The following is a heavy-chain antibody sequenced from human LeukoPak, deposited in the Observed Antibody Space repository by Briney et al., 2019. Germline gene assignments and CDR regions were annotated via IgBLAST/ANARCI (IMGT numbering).Heavy chain of an antibody. CDR1: GFTFDDYA. J-gene: IGHJ6*03. CDR3: AKGGTYYSYYYMDV. Sequence: PGRSLRLSCAASGFTFDDYAMHWVRQAPGKGLEWVSGISWNSGSIGYADSVKGRFTISRDNAKNSLYLQMNSLRAEDTALYYCAKGGTYYSYYYMDVWGKGTTVTVSS. V-gene: IGHV3-9*01. D-gene: IGHD3-16*01. CDR2: ISWNSGSI.